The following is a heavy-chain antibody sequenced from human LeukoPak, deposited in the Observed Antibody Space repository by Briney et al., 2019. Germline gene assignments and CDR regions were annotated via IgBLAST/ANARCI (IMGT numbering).Heavy chain of an antibody. CDR2: ISNGGTNT. CDR3: AEDFVYGSRFPRPLDY. CDR1: GFTFSNYG. D-gene: IGHD3-3*01. J-gene: IGHJ4*02. Sequence: GGSLRLSCAASGFTFSNYGMTWVRQAPGRGLEWVSGISNGGTNTYYTDSVKGRFTISRDNSRNTLYLQMNSLRADDTARYYCAEDFVYGSRFPRPLDYWGQGTLVTVSS. V-gene: IGHV3-23*01.